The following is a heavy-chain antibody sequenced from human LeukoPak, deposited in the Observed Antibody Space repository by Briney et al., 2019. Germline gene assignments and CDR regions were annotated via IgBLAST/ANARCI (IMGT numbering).Heavy chain of an antibody. V-gene: IGHV3-9*01. CDR2: ISWNSGSI. D-gene: IGHD1-7*01. J-gene: IGHJ4*02. CDR3: AKARVSNYHFDY. CDR1: GFTFDDYA. Sequence: GGSLRLSCAASGFTFDDYAMHWVRQAPGKGLEWVSGISWNSGSIGYADSVKGRFTISRDNAKNSLYLQMNSLRAEDTALYYCAKARVSNYHFDYWGQGTLVTVSS.